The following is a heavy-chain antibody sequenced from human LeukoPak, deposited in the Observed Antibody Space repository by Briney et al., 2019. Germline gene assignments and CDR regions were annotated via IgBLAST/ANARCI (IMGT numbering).Heavy chain of an antibody. CDR3: AREGVVVISTGSFDY. V-gene: IGHV1-18*01. D-gene: IGHD2-15*01. CDR2: ISAYNGCT. J-gene: IGHJ4*02. Sequence: ASVKVSCKASGYTFTSYGISWVRQAPGQGLEWMGWISAYNGCTNYAQKLQGRVTLTTDTSTSTAYMELRSLRSDDTAVYYCAREGVVVISTGSFDYWGQGTLVTVSS. CDR1: GYTFTSYG.